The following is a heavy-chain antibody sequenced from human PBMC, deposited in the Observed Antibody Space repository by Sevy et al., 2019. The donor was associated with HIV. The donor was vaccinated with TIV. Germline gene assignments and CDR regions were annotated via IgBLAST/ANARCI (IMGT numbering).Heavy chain of an antibody. V-gene: IGHV3-48*03. J-gene: IGHJ4*02. CDR3: ARDLPPSATTVAHFDY. CDR2: ISNSGNTI. Sequence: GGSLRLSCTASGFTFSTDEMNWVRQAPGKGLEWVSYISNSGNTIYYSDSEKGRFTISRDNAKNSLYLQMNSLRAADTAVYYCARDLPPSATTVAHFDYWGRGTLVTVSS. D-gene: IGHD4-17*01. CDR1: GFTFSTDE.